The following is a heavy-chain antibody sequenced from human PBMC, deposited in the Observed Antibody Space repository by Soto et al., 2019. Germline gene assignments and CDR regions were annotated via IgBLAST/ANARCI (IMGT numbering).Heavy chain of an antibody. CDR1: GFTFSSYE. J-gene: IGHJ1*01. Sequence: TGGSLRLSCAASGFTFSSYEMNWVRQAPGKGLEWVSYISSSGSTIYYADSVKGRFTISRDNAKNSLYLQMNSLRAEDTAVYYCASLPSPTIFGVVRYFQHWGQGTLVTVSS. D-gene: IGHD3-3*01. CDR3: ASLPSPTIFGVVRYFQH. CDR2: ISSSGSTI. V-gene: IGHV3-48*03.